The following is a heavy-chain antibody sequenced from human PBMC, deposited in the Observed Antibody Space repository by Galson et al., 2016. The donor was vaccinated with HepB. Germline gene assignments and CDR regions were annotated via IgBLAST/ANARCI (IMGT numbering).Heavy chain of an antibody. J-gene: IGHJ4*02. V-gene: IGHV3-23*01. CDR1: GFTFNIYA. D-gene: IGHD3-22*01. CDR2: INDSGGRT. CDR3: AKDTSGSYRPFEY. Sequence: SLRLSCAASGFTFNIYAMSWVRQAPGKGLEWVSTINDSGGRTYYPDSVKGRFTIFRDHSKNTPYPQMNSLRAEDTALYYCAKDTSGSYRPFEYWGQGTLVTVSS.